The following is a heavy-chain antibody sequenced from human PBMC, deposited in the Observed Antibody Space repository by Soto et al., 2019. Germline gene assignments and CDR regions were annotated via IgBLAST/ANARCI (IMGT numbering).Heavy chain of an antibody. Sequence: QMPLVQSGPEVKKPGTSVKVSCKASGFTFTSSAMQWVRQARGQRLEWIGWIVVGSGNTNYAQKFQERVTITRDMSTSTAYMELSSLRSEDTAVYYCAAVVGENAVIWGSYYGGLDPWGQGTLVTVSS. D-gene: IGHD3-16*01. CDR1: GFTFTSSA. V-gene: IGHV1-58*02. CDR2: IVVGSGNT. J-gene: IGHJ5*02. CDR3: AAVVGENAVIWGSYYGGLDP.